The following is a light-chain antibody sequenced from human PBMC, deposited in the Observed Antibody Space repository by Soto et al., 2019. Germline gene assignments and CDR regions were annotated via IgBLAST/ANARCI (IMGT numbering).Light chain of an antibody. J-gene: IGKJ4*01. CDR3: QQLSTYPLT. Sequence: DIQLTQSPSFVSASVEDRVTITCRASQGISSYLAWYQQTPGKAPKLLIYTASTLQSGVPSRFSGSGSGTEFTLTISSLQPEDFASYYCQQLSTYPLTFGGGTRVEI. CDR1: QGISSY. CDR2: TAS. V-gene: IGKV1-9*01.